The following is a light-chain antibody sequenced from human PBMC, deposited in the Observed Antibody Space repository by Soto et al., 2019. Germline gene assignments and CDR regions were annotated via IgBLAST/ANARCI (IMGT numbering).Light chain of an antibody. J-gene: IGKJ4*01. CDR2: EAS. V-gene: IGKV1-5*03. Sequence: DIEMTQSPSTLSASVGDRVTITCRASQSIGQWLAWYQQKPGKAPKLLIYEASTLESGVPSRFSGRGSGSEFTLTISRLQSDDFATYYCQQFYSYSRTFGGGTKVEIK. CDR1: QSIGQW. CDR3: QQFYSYSRT.